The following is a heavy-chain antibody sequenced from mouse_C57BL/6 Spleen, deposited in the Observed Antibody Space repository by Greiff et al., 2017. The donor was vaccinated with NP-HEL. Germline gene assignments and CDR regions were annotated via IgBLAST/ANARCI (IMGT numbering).Heavy chain of an antibody. D-gene: IGHD2-4*01. J-gene: IGHJ1*03. Sequence: EVKLMVSGGGLVQSGRSLRLSCATSGFTFSDFYMEWVRQAPGKGLEWIAASRNKANDYTTEYSASVKGRFIVSRDTSQSILYLQMNALRAEDTAIYYCARAYDYDGNWYFDGWGTGTTVTVSS. CDR1: GFTFSDFY. CDR3: ARAYDYDGNWYFDG. CDR2: SRNKANDYTT. V-gene: IGHV7-1*01.